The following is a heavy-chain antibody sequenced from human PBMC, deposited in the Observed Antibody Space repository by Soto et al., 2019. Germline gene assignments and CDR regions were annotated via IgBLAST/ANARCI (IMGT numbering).Heavy chain of an antibody. D-gene: IGHD3-10*01. CDR2: ISAYNGNT. V-gene: IGHV1-18*01. J-gene: IGHJ5*02. CDR1: GYTFTSYG. Sequence: QVQLVRSGAEVKKPGASVKVSCKASGYTFTSYGISWVRQAPGQGLEWMGWISAYNGNTNYAQKLQGRVTMTTDTSTSTAYMEVRSLRSDDTAVYYCARDYYGSGRLNAHNWFDPWGQGTLVTVSS. CDR3: ARDYYGSGRLNAHNWFDP.